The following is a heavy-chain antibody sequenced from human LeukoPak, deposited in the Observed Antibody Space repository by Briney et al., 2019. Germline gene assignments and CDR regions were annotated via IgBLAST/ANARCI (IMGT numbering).Heavy chain of an antibody. Sequence: SVKVSCKASGGTFSSSAISWVRQAPGQGLEWMGGIIPMFDTTNYAQKFQGRVTITADKSTSTAYMELSSLRSEDTAVYYCARGPEGYYYYYYMDVWGKGTTVTVSS. J-gene: IGHJ6*03. CDR3: ARGPEGYYYYYYMDV. V-gene: IGHV1-69*06. CDR2: IIPMFDTT. CDR1: GGTFSSSA.